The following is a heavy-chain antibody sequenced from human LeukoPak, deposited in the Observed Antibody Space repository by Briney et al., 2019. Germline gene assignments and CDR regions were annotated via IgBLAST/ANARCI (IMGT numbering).Heavy chain of an antibody. CDR2: ISGSGSST. Sequence: GGSLRLSCAASGFTFSSYAMSWVRQAPGKGLEWVASISGSGSSTYYADSVKGRFTISRDNSRNTLYLHMNSLRDEDTAVYYCAKGRALGKLRAFYLDYWGQGTLVTVSS. D-gene: IGHD7-27*01. J-gene: IGHJ4*02. CDR1: GFTFSSYA. CDR3: AKGRALGKLRAFYLDY. V-gene: IGHV3-23*01.